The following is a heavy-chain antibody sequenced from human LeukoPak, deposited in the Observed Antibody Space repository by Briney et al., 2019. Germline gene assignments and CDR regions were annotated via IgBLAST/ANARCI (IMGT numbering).Heavy chain of an antibody. CDR3: ARTYYDILTGYYPTYFDY. Sequence: SETLSLTCTVSGGSISSGNYHWAWIRQPPGKDLEWIGSIHYSGSTYYNPSLKSRVTISVDTSKNQFSLKLSSVTAADTAVYYCARTYYDILTGYYPTYFDYWGQGTLVTVSS. CDR2: IHYSGST. CDR1: GGSISSGNYH. V-gene: IGHV4-39*07. J-gene: IGHJ4*02. D-gene: IGHD3-9*01.